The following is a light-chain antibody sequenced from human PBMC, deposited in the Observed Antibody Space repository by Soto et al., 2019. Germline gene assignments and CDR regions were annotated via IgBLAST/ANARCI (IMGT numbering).Light chain of an antibody. V-gene: IGLV2-14*01. CDR3: SSYTTSNTLV. J-gene: IGLJ2*01. CDR2: DVT. CDR1: SSDVGGYLY. Sequence: QSALTQPASVSGSPGQSITISCTGTSSDVGGYLYVSWYQQYPGKAPKLMIYDVTNRPSGVSNRFSGFKSGNTAFLTISGLQAEDEADDYCSSYTTSNTLVFGGGTKVTVL.